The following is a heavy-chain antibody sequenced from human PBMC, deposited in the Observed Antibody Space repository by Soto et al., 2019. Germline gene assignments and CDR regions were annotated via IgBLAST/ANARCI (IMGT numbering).Heavy chain of an antibody. D-gene: IGHD2-21*01. CDR3: ARDSSASATGYSFDL. J-gene: IGHJ4*02. CDR1: VYKFINRY. V-gene: IGHV1-46*01. Sequence: XSVKISCKASVYKFINRYIPGVRQAPGVGLEWMGMINPNGGGTDYAQKFQGRVTMTTDTYASTVHMELSSLRSEDTAVYFCARDSSASATGYSFDLWGQGTVVTV. CDR2: INPNGGGT.